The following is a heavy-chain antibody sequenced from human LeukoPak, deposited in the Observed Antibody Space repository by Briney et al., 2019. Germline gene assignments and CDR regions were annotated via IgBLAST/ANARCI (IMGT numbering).Heavy chain of an antibody. J-gene: IGHJ4*02. CDR2: IIPIFGTA. CDR3: ARGPKGSKFDY. Sequence: SVKVSCKASGGTFSSYAISWVRQAPGQGLGWMGGIIPIFGTANYAQKFQGRVTITTDESTSTAYIELSSLRSQDTAGYYCARGPKGSKFDYWGQGTLVTVSS. V-gene: IGHV1-69*05. CDR1: GGTFSSYA.